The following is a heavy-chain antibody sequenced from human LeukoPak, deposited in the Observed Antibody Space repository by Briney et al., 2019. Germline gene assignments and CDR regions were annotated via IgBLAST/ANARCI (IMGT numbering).Heavy chain of an antibody. CDR1: GFTVSSNE. CDR3: KRGLVLKNIAVSTSCRCYCDY. D-gene: IGHD2-2*01. Sequence: QTGGSLRLSCAASGFTVSSNEMRWVRQAPRKGLEWVSSISGGGTYCADSRKGRFTISRDNSKNTLHLQMHSLRAEDTAVYYCKRGLVLKNIAVSTSCRCYCDYWGQGTLVTVSS. CDR2: ISGGGT. V-gene: IGHV3-38-3*01. J-gene: IGHJ4*02.